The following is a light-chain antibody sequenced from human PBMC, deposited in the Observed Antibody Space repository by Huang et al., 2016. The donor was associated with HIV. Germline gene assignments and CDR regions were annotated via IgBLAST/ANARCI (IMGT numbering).Light chain of an antibody. V-gene: IGKV1-33*01. Sequence: DIQMTQSPSSLSASVGDRVTITCQASHDISNSLNWYQQKPVKAPKLLIYDASSLQTGVPSRFSGSGSGTDFSFTISSLQPEDITTYFCQQYDDLPYTFGQGTKLEIK. CDR3: QQYDDLPYT. J-gene: IGKJ2*01. CDR1: HDISNS. CDR2: DAS.